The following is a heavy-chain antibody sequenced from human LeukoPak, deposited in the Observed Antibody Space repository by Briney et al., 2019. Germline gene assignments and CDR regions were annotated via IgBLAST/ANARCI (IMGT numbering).Heavy chain of an antibody. V-gene: IGHV1-24*01. J-gene: IGHJ6*02. D-gene: IGHD1-1*01. CDR3: ATTGKNYYYYYGMDV. CDR2: FDPEDGET. CDR1: GYTPTELS. Sequence: PSVKASSRVSGYTPTELSMHWGGRAPGKGLGGWGGFDPEDGETIYAQKFQGRVTMTEDTSTDTAYMELSSLRSEDTAVYYCATTGKNYYYYYGMDVWGQGTTVTVSS.